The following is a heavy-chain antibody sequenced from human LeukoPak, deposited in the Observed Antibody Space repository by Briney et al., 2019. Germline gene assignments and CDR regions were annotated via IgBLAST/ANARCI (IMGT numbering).Heavy chain of an antibody. CDR3: ARGVDYVWGSYRLDY. Sequence: PSETLSLTCAVYGGSFSGYYWSWIRLPPGKGLEWIGEINHSGSTNYNPSLKSRVTISVDTSKNQFSLKLSSVTAADTAVYYCARGVDYVWGSYRLDYWGQGTLVTVSS. CDR1: GGSFSGYY. D-gene: IGHD3-16*02. J-gene: IGHJ4*02. V-gene: IGHV4-34*01. CDR2: INHSGST.